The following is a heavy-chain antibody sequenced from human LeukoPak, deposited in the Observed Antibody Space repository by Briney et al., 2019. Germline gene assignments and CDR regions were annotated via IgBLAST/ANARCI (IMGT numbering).Heavy chain of an antibody. CDR1: GGSISSGDYS. V-gene: IGHV4-30-2*01. Sequence: SQTLSLTCAVSGGSISSGDYSWSWIRQPPGKGLEWIGEINHSGSTNYNPSLKSRVTISVDTSKNQFSLKLSSVTAADTAVYYCARSPQGTATTANWLDPWGQGTLVTVSS. CDR3: ARSPQGTATTANWLDP. CDR2: INHSGST. J-gene: IGHJ5*02. D-gene: IGHD4-17*01.